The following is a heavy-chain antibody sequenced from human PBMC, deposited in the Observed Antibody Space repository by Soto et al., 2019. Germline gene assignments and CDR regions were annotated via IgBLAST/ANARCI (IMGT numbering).Heavy chain of an antibody. D-gene: IGHD4-17*01. CDR2: INYSGST. Sequence: SETLSLTCTVSGGSISSSSYYWGWIRQPPGKGLEWIGNINYSGSTNYNPSLKSRVTISVDTSKNQFSLKLSSVTAADTAVYYCARVYGDSFDYWGQGTLVTVSS. CDR1: GGSISSSSYY. V-gene: IGHV4-39*07. J-gene: IGHJ4*02. CDR3: ARVYGDSFDY.